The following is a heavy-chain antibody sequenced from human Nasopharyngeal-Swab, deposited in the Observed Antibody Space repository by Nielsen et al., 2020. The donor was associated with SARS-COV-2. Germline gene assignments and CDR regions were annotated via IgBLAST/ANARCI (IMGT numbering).Heavy chain of an antibody. Sequence: GGSLRLSCAASGFTFSSYNMNWVRQAPGKGLEWVSSISSSSYIYYADSVKGRFTISRDNAKNSPYLQMNSLRAEDTAVYYCARGCVLTGPSCYYYGMDVWGQGTTVTVSS. CDR2: ISSSSYI. CDR1: GFTFSSYN. V-gene: IGHV3-21*01. D-gene: IGHD3-9*01. CDR3: ARGCVLTGPSCYYYGMDV. J-gene: IGHJ6*02.